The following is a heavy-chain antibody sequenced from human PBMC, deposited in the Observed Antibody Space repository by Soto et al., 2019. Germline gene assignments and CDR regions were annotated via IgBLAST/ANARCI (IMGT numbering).Heavy chain of an antibody. J-gene: IGHJ6*02. CDR2: IGPSGNT. CDR1: GFTFSNSG. CDR3: AKLLHNSYYNVMDV. D-gene: IGHD4-4*01. Sequence: GGSLRLSCAASGFTFSNSGMRWVRQAPGQGLEWVSSIGPSGNTYYSDAVKGRFTISRDISKNTLFLQMDSLRAEDTATYYCAKLLHNSYYNVMDVWGQGTTLTVSS. V-gene: IGHV3-23*01.